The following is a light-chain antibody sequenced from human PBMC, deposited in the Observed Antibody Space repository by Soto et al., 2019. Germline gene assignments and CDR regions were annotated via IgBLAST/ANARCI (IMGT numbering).Light chain of an antibody. CDR1: QKINTW. Sequence: QMTQSPSTLSASVGDRVTITCRASQKINTWVAWYQQRPGKAPQLLIYEASSLEPGVPSRFGGSGSGTDFTLTISSLQPDDFATYYCQQYEIYPLTFGGGTHVE. V-gene: IGKV1-5*03. CDR2: EAS. J-gene: IGKJ4*01. CDR3: QQYEIYPLT.